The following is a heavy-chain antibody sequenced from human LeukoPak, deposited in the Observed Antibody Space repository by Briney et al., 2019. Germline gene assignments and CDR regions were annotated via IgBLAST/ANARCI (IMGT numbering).Heavy chain of an antibody. Sequence: GGSLRLSRAASGFTFSSYGMHWVRRAPGKGLEWVAFIRYDGSNKYYADSVKGRFTISRDNSKNTLYLQMNSLRAEDTAVYYCAKDIGSITTLPGAFDIWGQGTMVTVSS. CDR1: GFTFSSYG. D-gene: IGHD3-10*01. CDR2: IRYDGSNK. J-gene: IGHJ3*02. V-gene: IGHV3-30*02. CDR3: AKDIGSITTLPGAFDI.